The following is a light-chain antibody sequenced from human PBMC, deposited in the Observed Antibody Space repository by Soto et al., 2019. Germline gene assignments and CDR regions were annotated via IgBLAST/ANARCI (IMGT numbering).Light chain of an antibody. CDR2: GAF. J-gene: IGKJ3*01. CDR1: ETIATY. V-gene: IGKV1-33*01. Sequence: DIQMTQSPSSLSASVGDRVTISCRASETIATYLNWYQHKPGKAPNLVIYGAFNLETWVPSRFSGGGSGTDFTFTISSLRPEDIATYYCQHSDHLPLFGPGTKVDF. CDR3: QHSDHLPL.